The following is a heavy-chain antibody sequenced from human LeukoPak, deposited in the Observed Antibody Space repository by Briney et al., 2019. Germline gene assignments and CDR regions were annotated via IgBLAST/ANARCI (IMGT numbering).Heavy chain of an antibody. CDR2: IYYSGST. Sequence: SETLSLTRTVSGVSISSYYWNWIRQPPGKGLEWIGYIYYSGSTNYNPSLKSRVTISVDTSKNQFSLKLSSVTAADTAVYYCASYWGGRFDYWGQGTLVTVSS. J-gene: IGHJ4*02. CDR1: GVSISSYY. V-gene: IGHV4-59*01. CDR3: ASYWGGRFDY. D-gene: IGHD7-27*01.